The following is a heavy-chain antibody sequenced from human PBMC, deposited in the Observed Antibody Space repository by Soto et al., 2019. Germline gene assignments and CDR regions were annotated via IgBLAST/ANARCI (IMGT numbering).Heavy chain of an antibody. J-gene: IGHJ6*02. V-gene: IGHV1-46*01. CDR3: AREGRMGSGNQIGMDV. CDR2: INPSGGST. D-gene: IGHD3-10*01. CDR1: GYTFTGYY. Sequence: ASVKVSCKASGYTFTGYYMHWVRQAPGQGLEWMGIINPSGGSTSYAQKFQGRVTMTRDTSTSTVYMELSSLRSEDTAVYYCAREGRMGSGNQIGMDVWGQGTTVTVSS.